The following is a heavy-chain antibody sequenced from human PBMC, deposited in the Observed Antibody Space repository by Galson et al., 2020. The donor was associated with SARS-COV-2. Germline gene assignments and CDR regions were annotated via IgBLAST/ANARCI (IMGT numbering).Heavy chain of an antibody. Sequence: ASVKVSCKASGYTFTSYEINWVRQAPGQGLEWMGWMNPHSGNTGYAQKFQGRVTMTRTTSISTAYRELNSLTSEDTAVYYCARSYDDFATWFDPWGQGTLVTVSS. CDR2: MNPHSGNT. CDR3: ARSYDDFATWFDP. CDR1: GYTFTSYE. J-gene: IGHJ5*02. D-gene: IGHD4-17*01. V-gene: IGHV1-8*01.